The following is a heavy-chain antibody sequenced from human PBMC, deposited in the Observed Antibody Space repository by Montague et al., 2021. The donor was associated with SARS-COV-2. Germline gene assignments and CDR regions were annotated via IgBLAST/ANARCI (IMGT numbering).Heavy chain of an antibody. J-gene: IGHJ3*01. CDR1: GGSTPSHY. Sequence: SETLSLTCTVSGGSTPSHYWNWICQSPGKRPELIGYGYYNGDTKYNPSLQSRVTISIDTSENQFALRLNFGTAADTAVYFCARGWAFDPWGQGRLVTVSS. D-gene: IGHD6-19*01. V-gene: IGHV4-59*08. CDR2: GYYNGDT. CDR3: ARGWAFDP.